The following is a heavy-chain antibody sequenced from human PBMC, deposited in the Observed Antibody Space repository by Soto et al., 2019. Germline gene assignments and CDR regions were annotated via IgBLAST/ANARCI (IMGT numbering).Heavy chain of an antibody. CDR1: GGSISSSSYY. J-gene: IGHJ6*02. V-gene: IGHV4-39*01. D-gene: IGHD3-9*01. CDR2: IYYSGST. CDR3: ARQPGYYDILTGYYPYYYYGMDV. Sequence: PSETLSLTCTVSGGSISSSSYYWGWIRQPPGKGLEWIGSIYYSGSTYYNPSLKSRVTISVDTSKNQFSLKLSSVTAADTAVYYCARQPGYYDILTGYYPYYYYGMDVWAQGTTVPVSS.